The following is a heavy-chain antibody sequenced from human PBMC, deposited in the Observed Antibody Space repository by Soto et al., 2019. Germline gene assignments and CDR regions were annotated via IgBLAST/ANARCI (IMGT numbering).Heavy chain of an antibody. CDR3: ARAPLIVGATIGGADY. D-gene: IGHD1-26*01. CDR2: IIPIFGTA. Sequence: GPPVKVSCKASGGTFSSYAISWVRQAPGQGLEWMGGIIPIFGTANYAQKFQGRVTITADESTSTAYMELSSLRSEDTAVYYCARAPLIVGATIGGADYWGQGTLVTVSS. CDR1: GGTFSSYA. J-gene: IGHJ4*02. V-gene: IGHV1-69*13.